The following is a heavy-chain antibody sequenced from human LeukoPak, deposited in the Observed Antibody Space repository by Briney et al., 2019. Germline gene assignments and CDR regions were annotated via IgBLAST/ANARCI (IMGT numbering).Heavy chain of an antibody. CDR2: LSGSGSRT. Sequence: GGSLRLSCAASGDPSSSLAMSWVPHAPGKGLEWVSGLSGSGSRTYYADSAKGRFTISRDNSKNTLCLQIRTPRAEDTALYFCARTLANVLDSFDSWGQGTLVTVSS. D-gene: IGHD2-2*03. V-gene: IGHV3-23*01. J-gene: IGHJ4*02. CDR1: GDPSSSLA. CDR3: ARTLANVLDSFDS.